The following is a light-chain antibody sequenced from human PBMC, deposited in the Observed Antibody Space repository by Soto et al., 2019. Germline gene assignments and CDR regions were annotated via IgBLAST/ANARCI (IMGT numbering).Light chain of an antibody. J-gene: IGKJ2*01. CDR1: QSVSSN. CDR2: SAS. V-gene: IGKV3-15*01. Sequence: DIVLTQSPATLSVSPGERVTLSCRASQSVSSNLAWFQQKTGQPPRLLIYSASTRATGISGRFSASGSGTEFTLTINGLQSGDFATYYCQQYKQWPPYTFGQGTKLEIK. CDR3: QQYKQWPPYT.